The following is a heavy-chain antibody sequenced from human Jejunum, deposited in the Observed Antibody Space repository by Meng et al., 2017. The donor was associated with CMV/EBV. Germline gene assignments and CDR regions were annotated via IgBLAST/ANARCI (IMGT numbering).Heavy chain of an antibody. V-gene: IGHV3-23*01. D-gene: IGHD3-10*01. CDR2: SRGSGRDI. J-gene: IGHJ4*02. CDR1: TISSDA. CDR3: AKASPKYYYGSGSSHYFHY. Sequence: TISSDAWTWVRLAPGKGLEWVSESRGSGRDIYYAESVKGRFTIARDNSRNTLYLEMNSLRAEDTAIYYCAKASPKYYYGSGSSHYFHYWGQGALVTVSS.